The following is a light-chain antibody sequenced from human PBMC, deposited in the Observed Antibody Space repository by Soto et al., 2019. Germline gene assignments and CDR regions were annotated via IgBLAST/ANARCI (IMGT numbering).Light chain of an antibody. J-gene: IGKJ1*01. V-gene: IGKV3-15*01. CDR3: QQFNNWPRT. CDR2: DAS. CDR1: QSVSSY. Sequence: DIVFTQTPATLSLYPGERATLSRRASQSVSSYLAWYQQKPVQAPRLLIYDASNRATGIPARFSGSGSGTEFTLTISSLQSEDFAVYYCQQFNNWPRTFGQGTKVDIK.